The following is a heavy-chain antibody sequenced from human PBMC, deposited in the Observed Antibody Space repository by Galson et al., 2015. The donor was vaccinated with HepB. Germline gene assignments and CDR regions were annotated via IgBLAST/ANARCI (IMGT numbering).Heavy chain of an antibody. V-gene: IGHV3-30*04. Sequence: SLRLSCAASGFTFSSYAMHWVRQAPGKGLEWVAVISYDGSNKYYADSVKGRFTISRDNSKNTLYLQMNSLRAEDTAVYYCAKGGKGYSSSSGGVYYYYYYMDVWGKGTTVTVSS. CDR2: ISYDGSNK. CDR3: AKGGKGYSSSSGGVYYYYYYMDV. CDR1: GFTFSSYA. D-gene: IGHD6-6*01. J-gene: IGHJ6*03.